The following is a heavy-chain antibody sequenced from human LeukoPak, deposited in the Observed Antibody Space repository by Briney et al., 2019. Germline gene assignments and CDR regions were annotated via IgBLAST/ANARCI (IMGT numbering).Heavy chain of an antibody. CDR3: ASKSYDYGSGIYY. Sequence: SETLSLTCAVYGGSFSGYYWSWIRQPPGKGLEWIGEINHSGSTNYNPSLKSRVTISVDTSKNQFSLKLSSVTAADTAVYYCASKSYDYGSGIYYWGRGTLVTVSS. V-gene: IGHV4-34*01. J-gene: IGHJ4*02. CDR2: INHSGST. CDR1: GGSFSGYY. D-gene: IGHD3-10*01.